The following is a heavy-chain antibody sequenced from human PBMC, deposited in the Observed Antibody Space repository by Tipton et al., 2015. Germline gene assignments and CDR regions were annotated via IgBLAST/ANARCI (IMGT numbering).Heavy chain of an antibody. D-gene: IGHD4-17*01. Sequence: TLSLTCTVSGGSVSTSNYYWGWIRQSPGKGLEWIGYISYSGSTHYNPSLKRRVTISVDTSKNQISLTVTSVTAADTAVYYCARSRYTVTPDSWGQGTLVTVSS. CDR2: ISYSGST. CDR3: ARSRYTVTPDS. CDR1: GGSVSTSNYY. J-gene: IGHJ4*02. V-gene: IGHV4-61*05.